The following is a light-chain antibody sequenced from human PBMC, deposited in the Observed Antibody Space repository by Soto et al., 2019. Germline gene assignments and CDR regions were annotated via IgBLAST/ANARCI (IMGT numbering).Light chain of an antibody. CDR2: DAS. J-gene: IGKJ1*01. CDR1: QSVSRY. CDR3: QQYNNWPAWT. V-gene: IGKV3-11*01. Sequence: EIVLSQSPATLSLSPGERATLSCRARQSVSRYLAWYQQKPGHAPMLLIYDASNRATGIPARFSGSGSGTEFTLTISSLQSEDFAVYYCQQYNNWPAWTFGQGTKVDIK.